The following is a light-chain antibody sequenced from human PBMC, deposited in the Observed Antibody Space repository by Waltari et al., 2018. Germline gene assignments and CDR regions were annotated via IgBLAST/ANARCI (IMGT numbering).Light chain of an antibody. Sequence: QSALTQPASVSGSPGHSITISCTGTSSDVGGYDYVSWYHQHPGKAPKLMIYDVSNRPSGVSNRFSGSKSGNTASLTISGLQAEDEADYYGNSYTSSSTLVFGGGTKLTVL. CDR3: NSYTSSSTLV. J-gene: IGLJ2*01. V-gene: IGLV2-14*03. CDR1: SSDVGGYDY. CDR2: DVS.